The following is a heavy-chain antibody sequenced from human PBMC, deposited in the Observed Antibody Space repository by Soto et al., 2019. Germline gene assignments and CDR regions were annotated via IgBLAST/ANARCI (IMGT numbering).Heavy chain of an antibody. CDR3: ARDRYYYDSSGYFDY. CDR1: GFTFSSYA. CDR2: ISYDGSNK. V-gene: IGHV3-30-3*01. D-gene: IGHD3-22*01. Sequence: QVQLVESGGGVVQPGRSLRLSCAASGFTFSSYAMHWVRQAPGKGLEWVAVISYDGSNKYYADSVKGRFTISRDNSKNTVYLKMNSLRGEDRAVYYWARDRYYYDSSGYFDYWGQGPLFTVSS. J-gene: IGHJ4*02.